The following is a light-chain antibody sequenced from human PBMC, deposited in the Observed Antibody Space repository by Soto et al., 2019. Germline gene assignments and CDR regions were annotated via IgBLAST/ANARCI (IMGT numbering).Light chain of an antibody. Sequence: QSALTQPASVSGSPGQSITISCTGTSSDVGAYNYVSWYQQHPGKAPKLMIYEVSNRPSGVSNRFSGSKSGNTASLTISGLQAEDEADYYCISYTRNSTLVFGGGTKLTVX. V-gene: IGLV2-14*01. CDR2: EVS. CDR3: ISYTRNSTLV. J-gene: IGLJ2*01. CDR1: SSDVGAYNY.